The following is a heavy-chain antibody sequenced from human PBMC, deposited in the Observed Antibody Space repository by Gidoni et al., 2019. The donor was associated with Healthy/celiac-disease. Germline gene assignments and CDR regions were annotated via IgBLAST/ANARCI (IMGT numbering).Heavy chain of an antibody. CDR1: GGSFSGYY. D-gene: IGHD6-19*01. CDR2: IKHSGST. Sequence: QVQLQQWGAGLLKPSETLSLTCAVYGGSFSGYYWSWSRQPPGKGLEWIGEIKHSGSTNYNPSLKSRVTISVDTSKNQFSLKLSSVTAADTAVYYCARGPRRIAVAGTIDYWGQGTLVTVSS. V-gene: IGHV4-34*01. CDR3: ARGPRRIAVAGTIDY. J-gene: IGHJ4*02.